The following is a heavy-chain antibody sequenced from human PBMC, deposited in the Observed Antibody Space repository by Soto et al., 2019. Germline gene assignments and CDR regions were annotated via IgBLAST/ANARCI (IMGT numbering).Heavy chain of an antibody. CDR3: ARGGIAVAKPYYYYGMDV. J-gene: IGHJ6*02. CDR1: GYTFTSYD. D-gene: IGHD6-19*01. CDR2: MNPNSGNT. V-gene: IGHV1-8*01. Sequence: ASVKCSCKSSGYTFTSYDINWVRQATGQGLEWMGWMNPNSGNTGYAQKFQGRVTMTRNTSISTSYMELSSLRSEDTAVYYCARGGIAVAKPYYYYGMDVWGQGTTVTVSS.